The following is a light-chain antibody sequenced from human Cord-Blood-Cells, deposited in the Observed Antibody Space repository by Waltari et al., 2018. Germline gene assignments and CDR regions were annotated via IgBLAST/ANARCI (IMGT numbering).Light chain of an antibody. CDR1: SSDVGSYNL. Sequence: QSALTQPASVSGSPGQSITISCTGTSSDVGSYNLVSWYQQHPGKAPKLMIYEGSKRPSGVSNRFSVSKSGNTAFRTISGLQAEDEADYYCCSYAGSSTLVFGGGTKLTVL. V-gene: IGLV2-23*01. CDR3: CSYAGSSTLV. CDR2: EGS. J-gene: IGLJ3*02.